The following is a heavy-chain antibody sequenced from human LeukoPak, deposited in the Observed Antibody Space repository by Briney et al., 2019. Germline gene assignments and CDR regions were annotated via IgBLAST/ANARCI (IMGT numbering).Heavy chain of an antibody. D-gene: IGHD1-26*01. J-gene: IGHJ4*02. CDR2: IKPDGSEK. CDR1: GFSFSGHW. V-gene: IGHV3-7*02. CDR3: AYRNTLDY. Sequence: PGGSLRLSCAASGFSFSGHWMNWVRQPPGKGLEWVANIKPDGSEKYYVDSVKGRFTISGDDAKRSLDLQMDSLRAEDTAIYYCAYRNTLDYWGQGTLVTVSS.